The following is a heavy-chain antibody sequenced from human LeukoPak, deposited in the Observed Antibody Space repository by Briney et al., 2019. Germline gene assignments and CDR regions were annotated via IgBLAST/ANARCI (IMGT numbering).Heavy chain of an antibody. J-gene: IGHJ4*02. CDR2: IYTSGST. Sequence: SETLSLTCTVSGGSISSYYWSWIRQPARKGLEWIGRIYTSGSTNYNPSLKSRVTMSVDTSKNQFSLKLSSVTAADTAVYYCARGGYCSGGSCYSDSDYWGQGTLVTVSS. D-gene: IGHD2-15*01. CDR1: GGSISSYY. V-gene: IGHV4-4*07. CDR3: ARGGYCSGGSCYSDSDY.